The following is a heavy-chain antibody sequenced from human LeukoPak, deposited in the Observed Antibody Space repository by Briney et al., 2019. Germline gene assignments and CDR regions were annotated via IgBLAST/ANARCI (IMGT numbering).Heavy chain of an antibody. CDR1: GFTFSSYA. Sequence: GGSLRLSCAASGFTFSSYAMSWVRQAPGKGLEWVTIISYDGSNKYYADSVKGRFTISRDNSKNTLYLQMNSLRAEDTAVYYCARPSITSWYAFDIWGQGTMVTVSS. J-gene: IGHJ3*02. V-gene: IGHV3-30-3*01. CDR2: ISYDGSNK. CDR3: ARPSITSWYAFDI. D-gene: IGHD6-13*01.